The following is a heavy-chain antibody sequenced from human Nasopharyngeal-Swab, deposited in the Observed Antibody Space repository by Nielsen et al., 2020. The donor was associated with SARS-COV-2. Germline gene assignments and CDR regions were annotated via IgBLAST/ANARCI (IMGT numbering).Heavy chain of an antibody. CDR2: IYYSGST. CDR3: ARANTLRITIFRVVSYFDY. J-gene: IGHJ4*02. D-gene: IGHD3-3*01. V-gene: IGHV4-59*01. Sequence: CIRQPPGKGLEWIGYIYYSGSTNYNPSLKSRVTISVDTSKNQFSLKLSSVTAADTAVYYCARANTLRITIFRVVSYFDYWGQGTLVTVSS.